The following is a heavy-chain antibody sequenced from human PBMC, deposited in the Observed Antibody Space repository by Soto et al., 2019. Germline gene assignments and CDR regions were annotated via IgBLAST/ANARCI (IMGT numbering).Heavy chain of an antibody. D-gene: IGHD2-15*01. V-gene: IGHV1-69*13. Sequence: TSVKVSCKASGYTFNGYYMRWVRHAHGQGLEWMGGIIPIFGTANYAQKFQGRVTITADESTSTAYMELSSLRSEDTAVYYCARDVAVAGPYFDYWGQGTLVTVSS. CDR2: IIPIFGTA. J-gene: IGHJ4*02. CDR3: ARDVAVAGPYFDY. CDR1: GYTFNGYY.